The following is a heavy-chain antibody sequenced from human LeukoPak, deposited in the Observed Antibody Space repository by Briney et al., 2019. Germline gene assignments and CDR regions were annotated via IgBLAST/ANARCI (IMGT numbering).Heavy chain of an antibody. Sequence: GGSLRLSCAASGFTFSSYAMSWVRQAPGKGLEWVSVISGSGGTTYYADSVKGRFTISRDNSKNTLYLQMNSLRAEDTAVYYCARDLRIYYFDYWGQGTLVTVSS. CDR1: GFTFSSYA. D-gene: IGHD3-10*01. V-gene: IGHV3-23*01. CDR2: ISGSGGTT. J-gene: IGHJ4*02. CDR3: ARDLRIYYFDY.